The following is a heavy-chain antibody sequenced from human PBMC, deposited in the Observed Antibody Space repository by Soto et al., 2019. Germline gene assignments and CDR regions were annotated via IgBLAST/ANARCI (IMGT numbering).Heavy chain of an antibody. J-gene: IGHJ6*02. CDR1: GFTFSSYW. CDR3: ARDRRWHGDYYYYYGMDV. Sequence: GGSLRLSCAASGFTFSSYWMSWVRQAPGKGLEWVANIKQDGSEKYYVDSVKGRFTISRDNAKNSLYLQMNSLRAEDTAVYYCARDRRWHGDYYYYYGMDVWGQGTTVTVSS. V-gene: IGHV3-7*05. D-gene: IGHD4-17*01. CDR2: IKQDGSEK.